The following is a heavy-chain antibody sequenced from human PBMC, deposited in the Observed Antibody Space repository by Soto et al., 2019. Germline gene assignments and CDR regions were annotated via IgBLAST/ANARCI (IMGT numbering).Heavy chain of an antibody. V-gene: IGHV4-30-2*01. D-gene: IGHD3-10*01. Sequence: QMQLQESGSGLVKPSQTLSLTCAVSGGSISSGGYSWSWIRQPPGKGLEWIGYIYHNGSTYYNPSLQSRVTISVDRSKHQFSLKLSSVTAADTAVHYCAREGYGSGSYSGMDVWGQGTTVTVSS. CDR3: AREGYGSGSYSGMDV. CDR1: GGSISSGGYS. CDR2: IYHNGST. J-gene: IGHJ6*02.